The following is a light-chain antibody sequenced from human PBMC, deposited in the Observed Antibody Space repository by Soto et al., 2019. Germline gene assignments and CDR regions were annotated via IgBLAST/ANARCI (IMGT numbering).Light chain of an antibody. J-gene: IGKJ1*01. CDR1: QSISSW. Sequence: DIQMTQSPSTLSASVGDRVTITCRASQSISSWLAWYQQKPGKAPKLLIYKASSLESGVPSRFSGSGSGTEFTLNLSSLQPDDFATYYCQQYNSYSWTFGPGTKVEIK. V-gene: IGKV1-5*03. CDR3: QQYNSYSWT. CDR2: KAS.